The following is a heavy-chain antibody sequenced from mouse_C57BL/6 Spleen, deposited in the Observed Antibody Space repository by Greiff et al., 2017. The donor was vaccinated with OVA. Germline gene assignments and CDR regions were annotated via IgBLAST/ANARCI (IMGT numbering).Heavy chain of an antibody. CDR2: ISYDGSN. J-gene: IGHJ3*01. CDR1: GYSITSGYY. D-gene: IGHD2-4*01. V-gene: IGHV3-6*01. Sequence: EVQLQQSGPGLVKPSQSLSLTCSVTGYSITSGYYWNWIRQFPGNKLEWMGYISYDGSNNYNPSLKNRISITRDTSKNQFFLKLNSVTTEDTATYYCARGAFFYYDYDGGFAYWGQGTLVTVSA. CDR3: ARGAFFYYDYDGGFAY.